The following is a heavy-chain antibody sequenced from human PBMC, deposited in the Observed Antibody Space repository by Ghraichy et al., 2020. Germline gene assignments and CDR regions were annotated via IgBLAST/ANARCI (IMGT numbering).Heavy chain of an antibody. J-gene: IGHJ4*02. CDR2: IYSGGTT. V-gene: IGHV3-66*04. Sequence: GGSLRLSCAASGFKVSVNYMTWVRQTPGKGLEWVSSIYSGGTTDYADSVKGRFTISRDSSKNTLFLQMNSLRAEDTAIYHCARHSTSYSVGGDYWGPGTLVTVSS. CDR1: GFKVSVNY. D-gene: IGHD1-26*01. CDR3: ARHSTSYSVGGDY.